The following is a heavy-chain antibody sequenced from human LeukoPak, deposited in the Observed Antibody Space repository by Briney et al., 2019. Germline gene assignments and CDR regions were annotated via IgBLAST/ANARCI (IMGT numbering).Heavy chain of an antibody. V-gene: IGHV4-39*01. CDR1: DGSVSRVGYY. D-gene: IGHD5-24*01. Sequence: SETLSLTCTVSDGSVSRVGYYWGWIRQPPGKGLEWIGSIYYSGTTYYNPSLASRVTIFVDTSKNQFSLRLSSVTAADTAVYYCARRDQAIDYWGQGTLVTVSS. CDR2: IYYSGTT. CDR3: ARRDQAIDY. J-gene: IGHJ4*02.